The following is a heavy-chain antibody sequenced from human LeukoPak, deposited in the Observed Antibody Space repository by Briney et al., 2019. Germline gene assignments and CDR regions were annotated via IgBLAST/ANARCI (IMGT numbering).Heavy chain of an antibody. CDR1: GGSISSYY. V-gene: IGHV4-59*01. J-gene: IGHJ3*02. D-gene: IGHD1-14*01. CDR2: ISYSGST. CDR3: ARDLPEQDAFDI. Sequence: PSETLSLTCTVSGGSISSYYWSWIRQPPGKGLEWIGYISYSGSTNYNPSLKSRVTISVDTSRNQFSLKLSSVTAADTAVYYCARDLPEQDAFDIWGQGTMVTVSS.